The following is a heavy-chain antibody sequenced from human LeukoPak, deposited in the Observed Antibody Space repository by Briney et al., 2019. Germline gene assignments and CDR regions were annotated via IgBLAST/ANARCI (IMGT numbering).Heavy chain of an antibody. D-gene: IGHD6-13*01. CDR1: GFTFSDYA. CDR2: ISYDGIYK. J-gene: IGHJ4*02. V-gene: IGHV3-30*04. Sequence: GGSLRLSCAASGFTFSDYAMHWVRLAPGKGLEWVAVISYDGIYKYYADSVKGRFTISRDNSKNTLYPQMNSLRPEDTAVYYCARAQLGFDYWGQGTLVTVSS. CDR3: ARAQLGFDY.